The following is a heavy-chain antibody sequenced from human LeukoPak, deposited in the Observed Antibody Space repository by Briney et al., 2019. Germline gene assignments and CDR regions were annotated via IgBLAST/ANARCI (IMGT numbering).Heavy chain of an antibody. CDR3: APVQWLADTWGY. CDR1: GGSLSGFY. J-gene: IGHJ4*02. CDR2: VYYSGST. D-gene: IGHD6-19*01. Sequence: SETLSLTCTVSGGSLSGFYWSWIRQPPGKGLEWIGYVYYSGSTTYNPSLKSQVTIAVDTSKNQFSLRLGSVTAADTAVYYCAPVQWLADTWGYWGQGTLVTVSS. V-gene: IGHV4-59*03.